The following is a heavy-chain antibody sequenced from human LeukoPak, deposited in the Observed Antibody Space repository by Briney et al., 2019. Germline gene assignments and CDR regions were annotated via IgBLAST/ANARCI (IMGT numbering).Heavy chain of an antibody. CDR3: ARDLKVRGVIITPDAFDI. CDR2: IYSGGST. V-gene: IGHV3-53*01. CDR1: GFTVSSNY. Sequence: GGSLRLSCAASGFTVSSNYMSWVRQAPGKGLEWVSVIYSGGSTYYADSVKGRFTISRDNAKNSLYLQMNSLRAEDTAVYYCARDLKVRGVIITPDAFDIWGQGTMVTVSS. J-gene: IGHJ3*02. D-gene: IGHD3-10*01.